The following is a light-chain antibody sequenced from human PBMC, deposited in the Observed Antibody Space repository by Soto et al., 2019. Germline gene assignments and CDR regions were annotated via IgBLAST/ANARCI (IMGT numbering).Light chain of an antibody. CDR1: NIGSKS. J-gene: IGLJ2*01. V-gene: IGLV3-21*04. CDR3: QVWDTTSDQGV. Sequence: SYELAQPPSVSVAPGKTASITCGGNNIGSKSVLWYQLKAGQAPVLLIYYDRYRPSGIPERFSGSNSGNTATLTISRVEAGDEADYYCQVWDTTSDQGVFGGGTKVTGL. CDR2: YDR.